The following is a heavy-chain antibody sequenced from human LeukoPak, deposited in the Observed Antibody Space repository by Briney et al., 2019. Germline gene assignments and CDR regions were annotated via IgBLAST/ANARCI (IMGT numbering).Heavy chain of an antibody. CDR3: ARGGGGSDAFDI. D-gene: IGHD4-23*01. CDR2: IYYSGRT. Sequence: PSETLSLTCSVSGGSISSYYWSWILQPPGKGLEWIGYIYYSGRTNYNPSLKSRVTISVDTSKNQFSLKLSSVAAADTAVYYCARGGGGSDAFDIWGQGTMVTVSS. V-gene: IGHV4-59*12. J-gene: IGHJ3*02. CDR1: GGSISSYY.